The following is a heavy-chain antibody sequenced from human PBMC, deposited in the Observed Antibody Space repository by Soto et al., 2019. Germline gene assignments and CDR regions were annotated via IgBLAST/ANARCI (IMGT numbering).Heavy chain of an antibody. J-gene: IGHJ5*02. D-gene: IGHD2-15*01. CDR3: ASDHQAGMVADTLDP. CDR1: GGTFSSYT. Sequence: SVKVSCKASGGTFSSYTISWVRQAPGQGLEWMGRIIPILGIANYAQKFQGRVTITADKSTSTAYMELSSLRSEDTAVYYCASDHQAGMVADTLDPWGQGTLVIVSS. V-gene: IGHV1-69*02. CDR2: IIPILGIA.